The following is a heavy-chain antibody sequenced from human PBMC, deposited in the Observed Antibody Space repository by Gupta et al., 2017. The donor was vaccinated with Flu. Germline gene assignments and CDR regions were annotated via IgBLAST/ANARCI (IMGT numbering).Heavy chain of an antibody. D-gene: IGHD6-19*01. Sequence: RQAPGKGLEWVSYISSGASTIYYADSVKGRFTISRDNAKNSLYLQMNSLRAEDTAVYYCARDRVAGSGMVDYWGQGTLVTVSS. CDR2: ISSGASTI. V-gene: IGHV3-48*03. CDR3: ARDRVAGSGMVDY. J-gene: IGHJ4*02.